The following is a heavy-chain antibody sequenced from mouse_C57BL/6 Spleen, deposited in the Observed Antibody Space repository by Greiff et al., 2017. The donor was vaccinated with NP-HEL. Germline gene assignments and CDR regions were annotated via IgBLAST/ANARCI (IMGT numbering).Heavy chain of an antibody. J-gene: IGHJ2*01. CDR1: GFTFTDYY. V-gene: IGHV7-3*01. Sequence: EVQRVESGGGLVQPGGSLSLSCAASGFTFTDYYMSWVRQPPGKALEWLGFIRNKANGYTTEYSASVKGRFTISRDNSQSILYLQMNALRAEDSATYYCARYITGHLDYWGQGTTLTVSS. CDR3: ARYITGHLDY. D-gene: IGHD3-3*01. CDR2: IRNKANGYTT.